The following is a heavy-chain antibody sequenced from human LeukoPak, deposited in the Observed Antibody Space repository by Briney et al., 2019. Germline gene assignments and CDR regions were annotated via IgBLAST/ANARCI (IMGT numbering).Heavy chain of an antibody. D-gene: IGHD4-17*01. CDR3: TRMTTGHDY. Sequence: PSETLSLTCAVSGVSFNDYYWSWVRQTPGKGLEWIGEINHSGYTNDSPSLKSRVTLSTDTSRKQFSLNLRSVTVADTGIYYCTRMTTGHDYWGPGTLVTVSS. CDR2: INHSGYT. CDR1: GVSFNDYY. V-gene: IGHV4-34*01. J-gene: IGHJ4*02.